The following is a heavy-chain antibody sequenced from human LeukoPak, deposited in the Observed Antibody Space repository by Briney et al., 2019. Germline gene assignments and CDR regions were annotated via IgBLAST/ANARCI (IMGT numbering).Heavy chain of an antibody. V-gene: IGHV3-73*01. J-gene: IGHJ4*02. CDR3: TRQVPGINLGSGSFDY. CDR1: GITFSGSA. Sequence: GGSLKLSCAASGITFSGSAMHWVRQPSGKGLELVGRIRSKANSYATAYAASVKGRFTISRDDSKNTAYLQMNSLKTEDTAVYYCTRQVPGINLGSGSFDYWGQGTLVTVSS. D-gene: IGHD3-10*01. CDR2: IRSKANSYAT.